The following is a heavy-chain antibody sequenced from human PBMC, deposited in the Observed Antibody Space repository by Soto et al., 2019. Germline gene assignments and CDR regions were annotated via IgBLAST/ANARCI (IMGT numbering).Heavy chain of an antibody. Sequence: GGSLRLSCAASGFTFSSYAMSWVRQAPGKGLEWVSAISGSGGSTYYADSVKGRFTISRDNSKNTLYLQMNSLRAEDTAVYYCAKDPLDGDYYYYYYMDVWGKGTTVTVSS. CDR3: AKDPLDGDYYYYYYMDV. CDR2: ISGSGGST. J-gene: IGHJ6*03. V-gene: IGHV3-23*01. CDR1: GFTFSSYA. D-gene: IGHD3-16*01.